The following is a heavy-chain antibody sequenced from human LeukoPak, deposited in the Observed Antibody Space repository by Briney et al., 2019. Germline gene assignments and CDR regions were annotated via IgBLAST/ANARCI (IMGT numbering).Heavy chain of an antibody. CDR2: ISSSSSYT. J-gene: IGHJ4*02. V-gene: IGHV3-11*05. CDR3: ARDSLCFCDY. D-gene: IGHD2-21*01. CDR1: GFTFSDYY. Sequence: GGSLRLSCAASGFTFSDYYMSWVRQAPGKGLEWVSYISSSSSYTNYADSVKGRFTISRDNAKDSLYLQMNRLTAEDTAVYYCARDSLCFCDYWGQGTLVTVSS.